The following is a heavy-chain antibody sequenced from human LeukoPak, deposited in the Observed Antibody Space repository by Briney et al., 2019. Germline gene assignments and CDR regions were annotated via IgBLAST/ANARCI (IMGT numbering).Heavy chain of an antibody. D-gene: IGHD3-10*01. CDR1: AFTFSSYW. CDR2: ITSDGSRA. V-gene: IGHV3-74*01. Sequence: PGRSLRVSCAAPAFTFSSYWMQWVRQAPAKGIVWVSRITSDGSRAIYADSMKCRFTFSRDNAQNTPFLKMISLRAENAAQDYCVRYRFGTMVYGSFCFDSWGRGTLVSVSS. J-gene: IGHJ4*02. CDR3: VRYRFGTMVYGSFCFDS.